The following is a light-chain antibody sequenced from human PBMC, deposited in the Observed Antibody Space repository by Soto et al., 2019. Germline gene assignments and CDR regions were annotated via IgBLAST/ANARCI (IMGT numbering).Light chain of an antibody. V-gene: IGKV1-5*03. CDR1: ESISKW. J-gene: IGKJ4*01. Sequence: DIQLTQSPSTLSASLGDRVTITCRDSESISKWLAWYQQKPGKAPKLLLYKASNLQSGVPSRFSGSGSGTEFTRTIRSLQPDDRANDYCQHYDTYAFGGGTKVEIK. CDR2: KAS. CDR3: QHYDTYA.